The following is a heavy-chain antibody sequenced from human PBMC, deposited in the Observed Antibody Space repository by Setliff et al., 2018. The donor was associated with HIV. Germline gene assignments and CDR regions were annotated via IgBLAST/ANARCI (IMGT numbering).Heavy chain of an antibody. V-gene: IGHV4-31*03. CDR3: ARDLHGNYHVVEI. CDR1: GVSIVSGGFY. Sequence: SETLSLTCSVSGVSIVSGGFYYSWIRQHPGKGLEWLGTVYYTGKTYYNPSLQSRLTMSADTSKNQLYLKMNSVTAADTAVYFCARDLHGNYHVVEIWGPGTMVTVSS. CDR2: VYYTGKT. J-gene: IGHJ3*02. D-gene: IGHD3-16*02.